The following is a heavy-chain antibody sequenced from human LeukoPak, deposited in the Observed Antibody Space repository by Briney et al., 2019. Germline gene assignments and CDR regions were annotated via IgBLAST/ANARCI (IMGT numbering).Heavy chain of an antibody. D-gene: IGHD3-3*01. Sequence: SQTLSPTCTVASGSISSYYWSWVRQPAGKGLEWVGRVYNNRNTNNNPSLNRRVTMSADTSKNQFSLKLSSVTAADTAVYYCARSGITISGLVLDAFDIWGQGTMVTVSS. CDR2: VYNNRNT. J-gene: IGHJ3*02. CDR1: SGSISSYY. V-gene: IGHV4-4*07. CDR3: ARSGITISGLVLDAFDI.